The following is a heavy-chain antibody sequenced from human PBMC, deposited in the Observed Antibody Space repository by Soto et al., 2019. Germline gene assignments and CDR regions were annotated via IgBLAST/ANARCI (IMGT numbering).Heavy chain of an antibody. CDR2: ISGSGGST. V-gene: IGHV3-23*01. J-gene: IGHJ4*02. Sequence: HPGGSLRLSCAASVFTFSSYAMSWVRQAAGKGLEWVSAISGSGGSTYYADSVKGRFTISRDNSKNTLYLQMNSLRAEDTAVYYCAKESPNAEQGIAAVADYWGQGTLVTVSS. CDR1: VFTFSSYA. CDR3: AKESPNAEQGIAAVADY. D-gene: IGHD6-13*01.